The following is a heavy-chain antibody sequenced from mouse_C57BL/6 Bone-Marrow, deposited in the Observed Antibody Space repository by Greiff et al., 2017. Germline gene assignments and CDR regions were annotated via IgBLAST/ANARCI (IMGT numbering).Heavy chain of an antibody. V-gene: IGHV1-19*01. CDR2: INPYNGGT. CDR3: ASRYSNYVWYFDV. Sequence: VQLKQSGPVLVKPGASVKMSCKASGYTFTDYYMNWVKQSHGKSLEWIGVINPYNGGTSYNQKFKGKATLTVDKSSSTAYMELNSLTSEDSAVYYCASRYSNYVWYFDVWGTGTTVTVSS. J-gene: IGHJ1*03. CDR1: GYTFTDYY. D-gene: IGHD2-5*01.